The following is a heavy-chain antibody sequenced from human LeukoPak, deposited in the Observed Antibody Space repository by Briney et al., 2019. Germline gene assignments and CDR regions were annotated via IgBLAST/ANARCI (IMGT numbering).Heavy chain of an antibody. CDR2: IWSDGSNK. CDR1: GFTFSTYG. J-gene: IGHJ4*02. V-gene: IGHV3-33*01. CDR3: ARTREPTYYFDY. Sequence: GGSLRLSCAASGFTFSTYGMYWVRQAPGKGLEWVATIWSDGSNKYYADSVKGRFTISRDTSKNTLYLQMNSLRAEDTAVYYCARTREPTYYFDYWGQGTLVTVSS. D-gene: IGHD1-26*01.